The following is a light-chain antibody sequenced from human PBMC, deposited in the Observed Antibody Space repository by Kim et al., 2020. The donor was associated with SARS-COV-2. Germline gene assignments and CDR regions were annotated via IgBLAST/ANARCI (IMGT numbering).Light chain of an antibody. V-gene: IGLV2-11*01. CDR1: SRDVGGYKY. CDR3: LSYAGTYVFV. Sequence: GQSVNISCTGSSRDVGGYKYVSWYQHHPGTAPKLVIYDVNARPSGVPARFSGSKSGNTDSLTISGLQAEDEADYYCLSYAGTYVFVFGTGTKVTVL. J-gene: IGLJ1*01. CDR2: DVN.